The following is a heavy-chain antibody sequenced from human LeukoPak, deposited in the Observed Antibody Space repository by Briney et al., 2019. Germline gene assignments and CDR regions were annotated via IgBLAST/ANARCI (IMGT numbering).Heavy chain of an antibody. J-gene: IGHJ4*02. Sequence: PGGSLRLSCAASGFTFSSYWMSWVRQAPGKGLEWVANIMQDGSEKYYVDSVKGRFTISRDNAKNSLYLQMNSLRAEDTAVYYCARGGAGIVGATHADYWGQGTLVTVSS. CDR1: GFTFSSYW. CDR2: IMQDGSEK. D-gene: IGHD1-26*01. CDR3: ARGGAGIVGATHADY. V-gene: IGHV3-7*01.